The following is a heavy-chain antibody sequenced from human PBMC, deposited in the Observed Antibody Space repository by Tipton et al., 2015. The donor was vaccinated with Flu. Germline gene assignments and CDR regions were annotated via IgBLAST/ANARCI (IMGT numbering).Heavy chain of an antibody. CDR1: GGSISSGSYY. Sequence: TLSLTCTVSGGSISSGSYYWSWIRQPAGKGLEWIGRIYTSGSTNYNPSPKSRVTISVDTSKNQFSLKLSSVTAADTAVYYCASPLLGGGAGYDAFDIWGQGTMVTVSS. CDR2: IYTSGST. V-gene: IGHV4-61*02. D-gene: IGHD3-16*01. CDR3: ASPLLGGGAGYDAFDI. J-gene: IGHJ3*02.